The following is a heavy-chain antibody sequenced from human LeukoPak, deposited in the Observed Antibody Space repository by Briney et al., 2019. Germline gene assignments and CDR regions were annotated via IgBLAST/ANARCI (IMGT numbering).Heavy chain of an antibody. V-gene: IGHV1-2*02. Sequence: ASVKVSCKASGYTFTGYYMHWVRQAPGQGLEWMGWINPNSGGTNYAQKFQGRVTMTRDTSISTAYMELSRLRSDDTAVYYCARGRRSGGYCSGGSCYFGGHWGQGTLVTVSS. CDR2: INPNSGGT. CDR1: GYTFTGYY. CDR3: ARGRRSGGYCSGGSCYFGGH. D-gene: IGHD2-15*01. J-gene: IGHJ4*02.